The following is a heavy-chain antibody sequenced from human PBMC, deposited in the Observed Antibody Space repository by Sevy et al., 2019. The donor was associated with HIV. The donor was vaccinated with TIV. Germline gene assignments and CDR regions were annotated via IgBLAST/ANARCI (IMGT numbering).Heavy chain of an antibody. Sequence: SETLSLTCVVSGGSIDSGSYSWNWIRQPPGKGLEWIGYIYHSGSTYYNPSLKSRVTISIDRSKNQFSLKLSSVTAADTAVYYCARDGGTVTTPVAFDIGGKGKMVTVSS. V-gene: IGHV4-30-2*01. CDR3: ARDGGTVTTPVAFDI. CDR1: GGSIDSGSYS. CDR2: IYHSGST. D-gene: IGHD4-17*01. J-gene: IGHJ3*02.